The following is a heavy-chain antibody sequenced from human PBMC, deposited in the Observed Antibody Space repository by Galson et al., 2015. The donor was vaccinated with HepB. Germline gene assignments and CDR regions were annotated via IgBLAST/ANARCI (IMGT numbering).Heavy chain of an antibody. V-gene: IGHV3-21*01. Sequence: SLRLSCAASGFTLSSYSMNWVRQAPGKGLEWVSSISSSSSYIYYADSVKGRFTISRDNAKSSLYLQMNSLRAGDTAVYYCARGLYGSGSLSNPPYWYFDLWGRGTLVTVSS. J-gene: IGHJ2*01. CDR2: ISSSSSYI. CDR1: GFTLSSYS. D-gene: IGHD3-10*01. CDR3: ARGLYGSGSLSNPPYWYFDL.